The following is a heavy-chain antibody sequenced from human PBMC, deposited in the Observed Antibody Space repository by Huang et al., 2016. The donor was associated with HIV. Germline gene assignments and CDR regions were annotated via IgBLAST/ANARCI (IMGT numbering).Heavy chain of an antibody. CDR1: GFTFSKYT. CDR3: ARDFSVTPNYGMDV. D-gene: IGHD2-21*02. J-gene: IGHJ6*02. Sequence: EEQLVESGGNLVKPGGSLRLSCAASGFTFSKYTMNWVRQAPGKGLEWFSSISTGSSYIYYTDSVKGRFTISRDNAKNSLSLQMNSLRVEDTAVYYCARDFSVTPNYGMDVWGQGTTVTVSS. V-gene: IGHV3-21*01. CDR2: ISTGSSYI.